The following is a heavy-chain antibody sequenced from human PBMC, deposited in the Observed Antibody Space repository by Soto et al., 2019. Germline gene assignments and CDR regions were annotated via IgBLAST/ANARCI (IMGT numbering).Heavy chain of an antibody. CDR1: GFTFSGSA. Sequence: GGSLRLSCAASGFTFSGSAMHWVHQASGKGLEWVGRIRSKANSYATAYAASVKGRFTISRDDSKNTAYLQMNSLKTEDTAVYYCTRQGRSSSSPLDVWGKGTTVTVSS. CDR3: TRQGRSSSSPLDV. CDR2: IRSKANSYAT. V-gene: IGHV3-73*01. D-gene: IGHD6-6*01. J-gene: IGHJ6*04.